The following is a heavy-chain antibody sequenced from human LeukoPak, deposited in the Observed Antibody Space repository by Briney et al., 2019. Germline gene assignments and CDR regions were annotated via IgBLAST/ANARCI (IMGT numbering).Heavy chain of an antibody. CDR1: GGTFSSYT. Sequence: SVKVSCKASGGTFSSYTISWVRQAPGQGLEWMGRIIPILGIANYAQKFQGRVTITADKSTRTAYMELSSLRSEDTAVYYCARAGLSIAAAGTDFDYWGQGTLVTVSS. J-gene: IGHJ4*02. CDR3: ARAGLSIAAAGTDFDY. V-gene: IGHV1-69*02. D-gene: IGHD6-13*01. CDR2: IIPILGIA.